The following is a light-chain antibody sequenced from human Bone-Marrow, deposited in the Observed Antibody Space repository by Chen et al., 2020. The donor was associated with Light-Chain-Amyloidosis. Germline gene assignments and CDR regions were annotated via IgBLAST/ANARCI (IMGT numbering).Light chain of an antibody. Sequence: QSALTQPASVSGSPGQSITISCTGTSSDVGYYNYVSWYQQYPGKAPNLVMSEVNKRPSGVSNRFSGSKSDNTASLTISRLQAEDESDYYCSSYTSSSLPYVFGTGTKVTVL. V-gene: IGLV2-14*01. CDR2: EVN. CDR3: SSYTSSSLPYV. CDR1: SSDVGYYNY. J-gene: IGLJ1*01.